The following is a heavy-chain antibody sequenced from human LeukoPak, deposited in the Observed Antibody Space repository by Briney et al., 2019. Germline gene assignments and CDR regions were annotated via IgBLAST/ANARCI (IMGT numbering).Heavy chain of an antibody. D-gene: IGHD1-26*01. V-gene: IGHV3-64D*09. CDR2: ISSNGGST. CDR3: VKTYSGSYYGY. J-gene: IGHJ4*02. Sequence: GGSLRLSCSASGFTFSSYAMHWVRQAPGKGLEYVSAISSNGGSTYYADSVKRRFTISRDNSKNTLYLQMSSLRAEDTAVYYCVKTYSGSYYGYWGQGTLVTVSS. CDR1: GFTFSSYA.